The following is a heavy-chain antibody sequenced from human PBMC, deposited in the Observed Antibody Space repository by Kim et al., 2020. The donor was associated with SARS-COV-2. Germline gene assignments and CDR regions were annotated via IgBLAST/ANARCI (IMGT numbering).Heavy chain of an antibody. CDR3: ARRGLSSTSCYAFDY. Sequence: ASVKVSCKASGYTFTSYYIRWVRQAPGQGLEWLGMINPSGDTTSYAQMFQGRLTMTRDTSTSTVYMELSSLRSEDTAVYYCARRGLSSTSCYAFDYWGQGTLVTVSS. CDR1: GYTFTSYY. D-gene: IGHD2-2*01. V-gene: IGHV1-46*01. J-gene: IGHJ4*02. CDR2: INPSGDTT.